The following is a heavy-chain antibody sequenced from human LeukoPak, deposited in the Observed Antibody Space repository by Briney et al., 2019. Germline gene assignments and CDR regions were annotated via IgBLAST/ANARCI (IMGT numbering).Heavy chain of an antibody. CDR2: IYYSGST. D-gene: IGHD4-17*01. CDR1: GGSISSYY. J-gene: IGHJ4*02. Sequence: KSSETLSLTCTVSGGSISSYYWSWIRQPQGKGLEWIGYIYYSGSTTYNPSLKSRVTISVDTSKNQFSLKLSSVTAADTAVYYCARGFAYGDTGSFDYWGQRTMVPVSS. V-gene: IGHV4-59*01. CDR3: ARGFAYGDTGSFDY.